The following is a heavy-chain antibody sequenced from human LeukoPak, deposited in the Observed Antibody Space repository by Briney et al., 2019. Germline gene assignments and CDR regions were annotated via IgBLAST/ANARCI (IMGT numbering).Heavy chain of an antibody. J-gene: IGHJ6*02. CDR2: ISGSGGST. CDR3: AKEDRNSSGWYYYYYGMDV. Sequence: GGSQRLSCAASGFTLSSYAMSWVRQAPGKGLEWVSAISGSGGSTYYADSVKGRFTISRDNSKNTLYLQMNSLRAEDTAVYYCAKEDRNSSGWYYYYYGMDVWGQGTTVTVSS. D-gene: IGHD6-19*01. CDR1: GFTLSSYA. V-gene: IGHV3-23*01.